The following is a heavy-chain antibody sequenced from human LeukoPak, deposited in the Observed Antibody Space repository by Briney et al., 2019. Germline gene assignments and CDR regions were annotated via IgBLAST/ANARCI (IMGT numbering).Heavy chain of an antibody. CDR2: IIPIFGTA. J-gene: IGHJ4*02. V-gene: IGHV1-69*13. CDR1: GGTFSSYA. Sequence: SVKVSCKASGGTFSSYAISWVRQAPGQGLEWMGGIIPIFGTANYAQKFQGRVTITADESTSTAYMELRSLTSDDTAVYYCARSDVWGELHLDYWGQGTLVTVSS. CDR3: ARSDVWGELHLDY. D-gene: IGHD3-16*01.